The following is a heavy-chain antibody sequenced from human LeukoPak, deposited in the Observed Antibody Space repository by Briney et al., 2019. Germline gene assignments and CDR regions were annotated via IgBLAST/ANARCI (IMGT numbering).Heavy chain of an antibody. V-gene: IGHV1-18*01. Sequence: ASVKVSCKASGYTFTSYDISWVRQAPGQGLEWMGWITTYNGNTNFAQKFQGRVTMTTDTITSTAHMELRSLRSDDTAVYYCASHGSGSYYFDYWGQGTLVTVSS. J-gene: IGHJ4*02. CDR2: ITTYNGNT. CDR3: ASHGSGSYYFDY. CDR1: GYTFTSYD. D-gene: IGHD3-10*01.